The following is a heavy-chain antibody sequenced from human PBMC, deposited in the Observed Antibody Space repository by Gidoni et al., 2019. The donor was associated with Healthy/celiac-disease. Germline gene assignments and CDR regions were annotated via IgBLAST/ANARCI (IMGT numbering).Heavy chain of an antibody. CDR3: ANELYYYDSSGYYSTPAFDI. Sequence: EVQLLESGGGLVHPGGSLRLSFAASGFTFSRYAMSWVRQAPGKGLEWVSAISGRGGSTYYAESVKGRFTISRDNSKNTLYLQMNSLRAEDTAVYYCANELYYYDSSGYYSTPAFDIWGQGTMVTVSS. V-gene: IGHV3-23*01. CDR2: ISGRGGST. CDR1: GFTFSRYA. D-gene: IGHD3-22*01. J-gene: IGHJ3*02.